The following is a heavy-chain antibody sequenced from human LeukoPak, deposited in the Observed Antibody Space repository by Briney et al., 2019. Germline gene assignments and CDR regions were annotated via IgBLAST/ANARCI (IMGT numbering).Heavy chain of an antibody. CDR1: GGSISSYY. V-gene: IGHV4-59*01. J-gene: IGHJ3*02. Sequence: SETLSLTCTVSGGSISSYYWSWIRQPPGKGLEWIGYIYYSGSTNYNPSLKSRVTISVDTSKNQFSLKLSSVTAADTAVYYCERDRTPYSSGWYKDAFDIWGQGTMVTVSS. CDR2: IYYSGST. CDR3: ERDRTPYSSGWYKDAFDI. D-gene: IGHD6-19*01.